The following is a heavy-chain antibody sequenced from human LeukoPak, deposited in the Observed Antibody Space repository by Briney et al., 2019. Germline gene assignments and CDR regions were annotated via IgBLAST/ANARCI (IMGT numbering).Heavy chain of an antibody. CDR1: GFTFSSYR. V-gene: IGHV3-21*01. J-gene: IGHJ4*02. CDR2: ISSSSSYI. Sequence: PGGSLRLSCAASGFTFSSYRMNWVRQAPGKGLEWVSSISSSSSYIYYADSVKGRFTISRDNAKNSLYLQMSSLRAEDTAVYYCARVRCSGGSCFFLDYWGQGTLVTVSS. CDR3: ARVRCSGGSCFFLDY. D-gene: IGHD2-15*01.